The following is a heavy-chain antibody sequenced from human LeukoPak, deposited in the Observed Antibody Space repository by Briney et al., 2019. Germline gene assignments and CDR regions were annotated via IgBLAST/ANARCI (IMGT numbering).Heavy chain of an antibody. V-gene: IGHV3-9*01. Sequence: PGRSLRLSCAASGFTFDDYAMHWVRQAPGKGLEWVSGISWNSGSIGYADSVKGRFTISRDNSKNTVDVQMNSLRAEDTAVYYCAKDVGGTNFHYMDVWGKGTTVIVSS. CDR3: AKDVGGTNFHYMDV. D-gene: IGHD1-26*01. CDR1: GFTFDDYA. CDR2: ISWNSGSI. J-gene: IGHJ6*03.